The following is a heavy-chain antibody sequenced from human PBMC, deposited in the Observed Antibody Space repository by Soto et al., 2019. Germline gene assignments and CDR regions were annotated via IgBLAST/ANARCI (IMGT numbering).Heavy chain of an antibody. J-gene: IGHJ6*02. CDR1: GFTFSSYS. Sequence: GGSLRLSCAASGFTFSSYSRNWVRKAPGKGLEWVSYISSSSSTIYYADSVKGRFTISRDNAKNSLYLQMNSLRDEDTAVYYCARPEYSSSSYGMDVWGQGTTVTVSS. D-gene: IGHD6-6*01. CDR3: ARPEYSSSSYGMDV. V-gene: IGHV3-48*02. CDR2: ISSSSSTI.